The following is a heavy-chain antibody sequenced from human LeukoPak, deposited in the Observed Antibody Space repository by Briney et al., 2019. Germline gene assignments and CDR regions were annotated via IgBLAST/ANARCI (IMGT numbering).Heavy chain of an antibody. J-gene: IGHJ4*02. CDR2: MNPNSGNT. CDR3: ARARRVANTSIAIFYYFDY. CDR1: GYTFTSYD. Sequence: ASVKVSCKASGYTFTSYDINWVRQATGQGLEWMGWMNPNSGNTGYAQKFQGRVTMTRNTSISTAYMELSSLRSEDTAVYYCARARRVANTSIAIFYYFDYWGQGTLVTVSS. D-gene: IGHD6-6*01. V-gene: IGHV1-8*01.